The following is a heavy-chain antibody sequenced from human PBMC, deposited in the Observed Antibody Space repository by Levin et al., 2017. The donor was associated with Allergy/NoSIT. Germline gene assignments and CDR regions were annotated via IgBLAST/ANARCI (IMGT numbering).Heavy chain of an antibody. CDR3: ANISREGTTADADY. J-gene: IGHJ4*02. V-gene: IGHV3-33*05. Sequence: GESLKISCAASGLTLSDHGMHWVRQAPGKGLEWVAFTSYDGSTESYADSVKGRFTISRDNSKNTLYLQMNSLRAEDTAVYYCANISREGTTADADYWGQGTLVTVSS. CDR1: GLTLSDHG. D-gene: IGHD1-7*01. CDR2: TSYDGSTE.